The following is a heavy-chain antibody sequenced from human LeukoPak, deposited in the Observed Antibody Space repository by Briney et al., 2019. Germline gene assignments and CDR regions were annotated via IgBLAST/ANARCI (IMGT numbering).Heavy chain of an antibody. CDR1: GFTFTSSA. CDR3: ARAHSSSSRNIFDP. CDR2: IVVGSGNT. V-gene: IGHV1-58*02. Sequence: SVKVSCKASGFTFTSSAMQWVRQARGQRLEWIGWIVVGSGNTNYAQKFQERVTITRDMSTSTAYMELSSLRSEDTAVYYCARAHSSSSRNIFDPWGQGTLVTVSS. D-gene: IGHD6-6*01. J-gene: IGHJ5*02.